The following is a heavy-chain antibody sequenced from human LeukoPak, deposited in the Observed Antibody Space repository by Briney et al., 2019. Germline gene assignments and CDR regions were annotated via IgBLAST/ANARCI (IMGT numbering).Heavy chain of an antibody. CDR3: ARVGSSGSLPIDY. Sequence: PGGSLRLSRAASGFTFSDYYMSWIRQAPGKGLEWVSYISSSGSTIYYADSVKGRFTIPRDNARNSLYLQMNSLRAEDTAVYYCARVGSSGSLPIDYWGQGTLVTVSS. J-gene: IGHJ4*02. D-gene: IGHD6-19*01. CDR2: ISSSGSTI. V-gene: IGHV3-11*01. CDR1: GFTFSDYY.